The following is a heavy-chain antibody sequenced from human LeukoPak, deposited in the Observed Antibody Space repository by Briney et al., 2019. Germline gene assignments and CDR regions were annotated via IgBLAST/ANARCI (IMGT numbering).Heavy chain of an antibody. Sequence: ASVKVSCKASGYTFTGYYIHWVRQATGQGLEWMGWMNPNSGNTGYAQKFQGRVTITRNTSISTAYMELSSLRSEDTAVYYCARGPSYSNFYYYYYYMDVWGKGTTVTVSS. CDR1: GYTFTGYY. CDR3: ARGPSYSNFYYYYYYMDV. J-gene: IGHJ6*03. D-gene: IGHD4-11*01. CDR2: MNPNSGNT. V-gene: IGHV1-8*03.